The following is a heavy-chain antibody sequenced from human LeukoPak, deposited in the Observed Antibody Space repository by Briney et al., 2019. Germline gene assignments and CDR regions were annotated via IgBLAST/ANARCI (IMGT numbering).Heavy chain of an antibody. CDR3: ARDSVAPLYYGILTGYQGGLNWFDP. J-gene: IGHJ5*02. Sequence: GGSLRLSCAASGFTFSSYSMNWVRQAPGKGLEWVSSISSSSSYIYYADSVKGRFTISRDNAKNSLYLQMNSLRAEDTAVYYCARDSVAPLYYGILTGYQGGLNWFDPWGQGTLVTVSS. CDR1: GFTFSSYS. CDR2: ISSSSSYI. D-gene: IGHD3-9*01. V-gene: IGHV3-21*01.